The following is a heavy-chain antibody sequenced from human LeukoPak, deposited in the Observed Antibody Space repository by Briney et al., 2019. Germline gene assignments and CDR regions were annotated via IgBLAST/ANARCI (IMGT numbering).Heavy chain of an antibody. CDR3: ARDPGIGGLHFDY. V-gene: IGHV3-23*01. J-gene: IGHJ4*02. CDR2: ISASGHST. CDR1: GFIFDNFG. D-gene: IGHD2-15*01. Sequence: GGSLRLSCAASGFIFDNFGMTWVRQAAGKGLEWVSRISASGHSTTYADSVKGRITISRDNSKNTLFLQMNSLRAEDTAVYYCARDPGIGGLHFDYWGRGTLVTVSS.